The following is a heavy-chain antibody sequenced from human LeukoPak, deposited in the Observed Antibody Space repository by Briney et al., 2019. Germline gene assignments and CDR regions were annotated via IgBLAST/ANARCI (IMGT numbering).Heavy chain of an antibody. CDR2: IYSGGST. CDR3: AKDDCSGGSCYSWSAFDI. CDR1: GFTVSSNY. V-gene: IGHV3-53*01. Sequence: GGSLRLSCAASGFTVSSNYMSWVRQAPGKGLEWVSVIYSGGSTYYADSVKGRFTISRDNSKNTLYLQMNSLRAEDTAVYYCAKDDCSGGSCYSWSAFDIWGQGTMVTVSS. J-gene: IGHJ3*02. D-gene: IGHD2-15*01.